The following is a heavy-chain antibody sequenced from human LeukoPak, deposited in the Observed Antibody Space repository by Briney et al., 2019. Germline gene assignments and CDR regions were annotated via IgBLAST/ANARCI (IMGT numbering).Heavy chain of an antibody. Sequence: GASVKVSCKASGYTFTSYDINWVRQATGQGLEWMGWMNPNSGNTGYAQKFQGRVTITRDTSISTAYMELSSLRSEDTAVYYCARSQLDLVFDYWGQGTLVTVSS. D-gene: IGHD6-13*01. J-gene: IGHJ4*02. V-gene: IGHV1-8*03. CDR2: MNPNSGNT. CDR1: GYTFTSYD. CDR3: ARSQLDLVFDY.